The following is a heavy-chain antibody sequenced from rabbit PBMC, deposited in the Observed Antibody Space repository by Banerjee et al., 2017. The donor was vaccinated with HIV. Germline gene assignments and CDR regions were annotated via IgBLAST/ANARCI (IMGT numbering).Heavy chain of an antibody. Sequence: QEQLVESGGGLVQPEGSLTLTCTASGFTISSGYDMCWVRQAPGKGLEWIACIAAGCSGSTYYASWAKGRFTISETSSTTVTLQMTSLTAADTATYFCARDYINGCTDYVFNLWGQGTLVTVS. D-gene: IGHD6-1*01. CDR3: ARDYINGCTDYVFNL. J-gene: IGHJ4*01. CDR2: IAAGCSGST. V-gene: IGHV1S45*01. CDR1: GFTISSGYD.